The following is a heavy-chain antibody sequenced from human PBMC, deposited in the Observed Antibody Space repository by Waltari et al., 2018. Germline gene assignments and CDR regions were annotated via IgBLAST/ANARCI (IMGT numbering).Heavy chain of an antibody. CDR3: ARGVYTFDSRWHYDL. J-gene: IGHJ2*01. Sequence: QVQLQESGPGLVNSSEPLSLTCTVSSGSTSSYYWSWLRQSPGRGLEWIGYIYVSGATNYNLSLRNRVTISLDKSKNQFSLQLRSLIAADTATYFCARGVYTFDSRWHYDLWGRGILVAVSS. CDR1: SGSTSSYY. CDR2: IYVSGAT. V-gene: IGHV4-59*13. D-gene: IGHD2-2*02.